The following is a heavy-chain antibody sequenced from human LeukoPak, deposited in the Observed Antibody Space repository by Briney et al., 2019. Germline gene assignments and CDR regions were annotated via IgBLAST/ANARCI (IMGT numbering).Heavy chain of an antibody. V-gene: IGHV4-34*01. CDR2: INHSGST. J-gene: IGHJ4*02. Sequence: SETLSLTCAVYGGSFSGYYWSWIRQPPGKGLEWIGEINHSGSTNYNPSLKSRVTISVDTSKNQFSLKLSSVTAADTAVYYCARSYSSGWYNYWGQGTLVTVSS. D-gene: IGHD6-19*01. CDR1: GGSFSGYY. CDR3: ARSYSSGWYNY.